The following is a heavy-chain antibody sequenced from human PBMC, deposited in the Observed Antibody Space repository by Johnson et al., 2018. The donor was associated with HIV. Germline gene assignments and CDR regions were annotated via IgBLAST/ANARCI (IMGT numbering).Heavy chain of an antibody. D-gene: IGHD4-17*01. CDR2: ITSSGSSV. V-gene: IGHV3-11*04. CDR3: ARDATPWGGDYVGYTFDL. CDR1: GFIFSQYN. Sequence: QVHLVESGGGFVKAGGSLRLSCEVSGFIFSQYNMAWIRQAPGKGLECLSYITSSGSSVYYAASVKGRFTISRDNARASLFLRINSLRADDSGVYYCARDATPWGGDYVGYTFDLWGQGTVVTVSS. J-gene: IGHJ3*01.